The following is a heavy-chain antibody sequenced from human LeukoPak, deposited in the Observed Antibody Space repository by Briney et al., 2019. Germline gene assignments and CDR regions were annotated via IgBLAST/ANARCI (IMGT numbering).Heavy chain of an antibody. D-gene: IGHD6-19*01. Sequence: GGSLRLSCAASGFTFSSYGMHWVRQAPGKGLEWVAFIRYDGSNKYYADSVKGRFTISRDNSKNTLYLQMNSLRAEDTAVYYCARAHSCTSGWYGGGSADYFDYWGQGTLVTVSS. J-gene: IGHJ4*02. CDR3: ARAHSCTSGWYGGGSADYFDY. V-gene: IGHV3-30*02. CDR1: GFTFSSYG. CDR2: IRYDGSNK.